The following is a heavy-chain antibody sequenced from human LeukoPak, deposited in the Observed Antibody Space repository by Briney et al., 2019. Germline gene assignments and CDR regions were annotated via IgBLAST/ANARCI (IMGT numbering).Heavy chain of an antibody. J-gene: IGHJ2*01. V-gene: IGHV4-59*01. CDR3: ARDAAAPYLNNWYFDL. CDR1: GGSISSYY. CDR2: IYYSGST. Sequence: SETLSLTCTVSGGSISSYYWSWIRQPPGQGLEWIGYIYYSGSTNYNPSLKSRVTISVDTSKNQFSLKLSSVTAADTAMYYCARDAAAPYLNNWYFDLWGRGTLVTVSS. D-gene: IGHD2/OR15-2a*01.